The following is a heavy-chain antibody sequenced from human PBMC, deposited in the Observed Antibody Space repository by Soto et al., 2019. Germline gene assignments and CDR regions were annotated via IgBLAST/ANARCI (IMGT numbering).Heavy chain of an antibody. Sequence: EVQLVESGGGLVQPGGSLRLSCAASEFTFNNYWMHWVRQVPGKGLEWVSRINTDGSTTNYADSVMGRFTISRDNAENTVYLQMNSLRAEDTAVYYCARGIYLKYGLDVWGQGATVTVSS. CDR2: INTDGSTT. D-gene: IGHD3-16*02. CDR1: EFTFNNYW. J-gene: IGHJ6*02. V-gene: IGHV3-74*01. CDR3: ARGIYLKYGLDV.